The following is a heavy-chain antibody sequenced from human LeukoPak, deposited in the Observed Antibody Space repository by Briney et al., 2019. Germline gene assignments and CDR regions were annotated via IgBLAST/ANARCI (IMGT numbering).Heavy chain of an antibody. Sequence: GGSLRLSCVASRFNFDDYGMSWVRQAPGKGLQWVSGINWNGGSTGYADSVKGRFTISRDNAKKSLYLQMNSLRAEDTALYYCARVGDSSGYYPVGYYSYMDVWGKGTTVTVSS. CDR3: ARVGDSSGYYPVGYYSYMDV. CDR2: INWNGGST. V-gene: IGHV3-20*04. D-gene: IGHD3-22*01. J-gene: IGHJ6*03. CDR1: RFNFDDYG.